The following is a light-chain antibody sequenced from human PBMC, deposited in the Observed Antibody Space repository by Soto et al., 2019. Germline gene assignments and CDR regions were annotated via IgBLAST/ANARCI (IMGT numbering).Light chain of an antibody. CDR1: QSVSDY. CDR2: GAS. V-gene: IGKV3-15*01. CDR3: LQHNSYPWT. Sequence: ETLMTQSPATLSVSPGERATLSCRASQSVSDYLAWYQQRPGQAPRLLIFGASTRATGFPARFSGSGSGTEFTLTISSLQPEDFATYYCLQHNSYPWTFGQGTKVDI. J-gene: IGKJ1*01.